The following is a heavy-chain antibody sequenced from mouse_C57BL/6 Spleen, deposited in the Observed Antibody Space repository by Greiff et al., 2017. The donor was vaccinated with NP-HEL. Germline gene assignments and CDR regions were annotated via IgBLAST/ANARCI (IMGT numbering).Heavy chain of an antibody. V-gene: IGHV1-18*01. CDR1: GYTFTDYN. D-gene: IGHD1-1*01. J-gene: IGHJ1*03. Sequence: EFQLQQSGPELVKPGASVKIPCKASGYTFTDYNMDWVKQSHGKSLEWIGDINPNNGGTIYNQKFKGKATLTVDKSSSTAYMELRSLTSEDTAVYYCARLHYGSSYGYFDVWGTGTTVTVSS. CDR3: ARLHYGSSYGYFDV. CDR2: INPNNGGT.